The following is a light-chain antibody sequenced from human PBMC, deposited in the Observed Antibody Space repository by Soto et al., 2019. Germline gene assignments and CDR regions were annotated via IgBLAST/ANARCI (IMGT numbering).Light chain of an antibody. CDR3: GAWDGSLSVVL. Sequence: QSVLTQPPSVSAAPGQKVTISCSGSSANIGNNYVSWYQHLPGTAPKLVIYVSDKRPSEIPDRFSGSKSGTSATLDITGLQTGDEADYYCGAWDGSLSVVLFGGGTKLTVL. CDR2: VSD. J-gene: IGLJ2*01. V-gene: IGLV1-51*01. CDR1: SANIGNNY.